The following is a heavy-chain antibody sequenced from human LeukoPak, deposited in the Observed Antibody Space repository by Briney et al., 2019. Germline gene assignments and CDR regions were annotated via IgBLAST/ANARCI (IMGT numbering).Heavy chain of an antibody. CDR1: GGSFSGYY. CDR3: ARVGIDYSGNILKYYFDY. V-gene: IGHV4-34*01. D-gene: IGHD4-23*01. J-gene: IGHJ4*02. Sequence: PSETLSLTCAVYGGSFSGYYWSWIRQPPGKGLEWIGEINHSGRTNYNPSLKSRVTISVDTSKNQFSLKLRSVTAADTAVYYCARVGIDYSGNILKYYFDYWGQGTLVTVSS. CDR2: INHSGRT.